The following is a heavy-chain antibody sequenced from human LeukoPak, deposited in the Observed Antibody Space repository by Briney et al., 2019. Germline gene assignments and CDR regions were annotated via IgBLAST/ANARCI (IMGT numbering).Heavy chain of an antibody. CDR1: GFTFSSSA. CDR2: ISDTGRLS. Sequence: GGSLRLSCAASGFTFSSSAMSWVRQAPGKGLEWVAAISDTGRLSYCADSVNGRFTISRDNSKNTLSLQMNSLRAADTAVYYCAKNLYCGGGSCYPSALGMDVWGQGTTVTVSS. J-gene: IGHJ6*02. CDR3: AKNLYCGGGSCYPSALGMDV. D-gene: IGHD2-15*01. V-gene: IGHV3-23*01.